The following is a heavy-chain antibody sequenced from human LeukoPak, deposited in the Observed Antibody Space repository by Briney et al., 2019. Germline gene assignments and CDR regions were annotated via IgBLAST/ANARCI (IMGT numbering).Heavy chain of an antibody. V-gene: IGHV3-30*02. D-gene: IGHD3-10*01. CDR3: AKPLTYYYGSGSYQTEYYFDY. Sequence: GGSLRLSCAASGFTFSSYGMHWVRQAPGKGLEWVAFIRYDGSNKYYADSVKGRFTISRDNSKNTLYLQMNSLRAEDTAVYYCAKPLTYYYGSGSYQTEYYFDYWGQGTLVTVSS. CDR1: GFTFSSYG. CDR2: IRYDGSNK. J-gene: IGHJ4*02.